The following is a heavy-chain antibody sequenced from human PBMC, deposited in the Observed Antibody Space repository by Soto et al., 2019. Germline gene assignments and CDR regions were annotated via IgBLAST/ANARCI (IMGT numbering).Heavy chain of an antibody. J-gene: IGHJ4*02. CDR3: TIEGAYPGPDFDY. Sequence: PGGSLRLSCAASEFTFSDRYMDWVRQAPGKGLEWVGRTKNKANSYTTEYAASVKGRFTISRDDSRNSVYLQMNSLKTDDTAVYYCTIEGAYPGPDFDYWGQGTLVTVSS. CDR1: EFTFSDRY. D-gene: IGHD3-16*01. V-gene: IGHV3-72*01. CDR2: TKNKANSYTT.